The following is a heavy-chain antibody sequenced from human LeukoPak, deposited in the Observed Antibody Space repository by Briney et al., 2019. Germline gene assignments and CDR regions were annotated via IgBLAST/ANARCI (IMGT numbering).Heavy chain of an antibody. J-gene: IGHJ4*02. Sequence: SETLSLTCTVSGGSISSYYWSWIRQPPGKGLEWIGYIYYSVSTNYNPSLKSRVTISVDTSKNQFSLKLSSVTAADTAVYYCARLRIAAAPYYFDYWGQGTLVTVSS. CDR1: GGSISSYY. CDR3: ARLRIAAAPYYFDY. D-gene: IGHD6-13*01. V-gene: IGHV4-59*08. CDR2: IYYSVST.